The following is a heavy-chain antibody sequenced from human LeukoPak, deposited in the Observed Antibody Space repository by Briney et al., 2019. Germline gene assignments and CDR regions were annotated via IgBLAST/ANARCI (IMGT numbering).Heavy chain of an antibody. D-gene: IGHD3-3*01. J-gene: IGHJ4*02. V-gene: IGHV1-69*13. CDR1: GYTFTSYA. CDR2: IIPIFGTA. Sequence: SVKVSCKASGYTFTSYAISWVRQAPGQGLEWMGGIIPIFGTANYAQKFQGRVTITADESTSTAYMELSSLRSEDTAVYYCVNNPGYDFWSGPFDYWGQGTLVTVSS. CDR3: VNNPGYDFWSGPFDY.